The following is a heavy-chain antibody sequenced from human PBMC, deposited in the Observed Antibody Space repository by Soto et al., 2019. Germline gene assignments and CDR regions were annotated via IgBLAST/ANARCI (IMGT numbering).Heavy chain of an antibody. CDR1: GITFSSRS. J-gene: IGHJ1*01. CDR3: ARGSRDAYPGSRIFDR. Sequence: GGALRLYCVASGITFSSRSMHWLRQAPVKGLEWVSVTTSTDGDRKYADSVRGRFTISRDNAKNSLYLQVSSLRAEDEAVYYCARGSRDAYPGSRIFDRWGRGTRVTVSS. V-gene: IGHV3-23*01. CDR2: TTSTDGDR. D-gene: IGHD3-10*01.